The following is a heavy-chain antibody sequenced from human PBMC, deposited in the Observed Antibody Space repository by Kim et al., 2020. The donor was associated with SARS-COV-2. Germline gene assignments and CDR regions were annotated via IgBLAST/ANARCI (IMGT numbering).Heavy chain of an antibody. J-gene: IGHJ3*02. Sequence: RRFTITRDNSKNTLYLQMNGLRAEDTAVYYCARESYAFWSGSRSGAFDIWGQGTMVTVSS. CDR3: ARESYAFWSGSRSGAFDI. D-gene: IGHD3-3*01. V-gene: IGHV3-30*07.